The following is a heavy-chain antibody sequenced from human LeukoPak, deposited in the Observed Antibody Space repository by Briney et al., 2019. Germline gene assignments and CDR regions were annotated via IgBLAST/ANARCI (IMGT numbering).Heavy chain of an antibody. CDR1: GFTFSSNW. Sequence: HPGGSLRLSCAASGFTFSSNWMHWVRQAPGKGLVWVSRINEDGSTTNYADSVKGRSTIFRDNAKNTLYLQMNSLRAEDTAMYYCVRDLGGRSGHWGQGTLVTVSS. CDR3: VRDLGGRSGH. V-gene: IGHV3-74*01. CDR2: INEDGSTT. J-gene: IGHJ4*02. D-gene: IGHD1-26*01.